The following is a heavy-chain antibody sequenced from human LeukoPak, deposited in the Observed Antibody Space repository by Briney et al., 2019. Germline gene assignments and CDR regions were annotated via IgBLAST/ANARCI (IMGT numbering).Heavy chain of an antibody. J-gene: IGHJ5*02. CDR1: GGSISSGGYY. V-gene: IGHV4-31*11. D-gene: IGHD2-15*01. CDR3: ARLYCSGGSCYEENWFDP. CDR2: IYYSGST. Sequence: SQTLSLTCAVSGGSISSGGYYWSWIRQHPGKGLEWIGYIYYSGSTYYNPSLKSRVTISVDTSKNQFSLKLSSVTAADTAVYYCARLYCSGGSCYEENWFDPWGQGTLVTVSS.